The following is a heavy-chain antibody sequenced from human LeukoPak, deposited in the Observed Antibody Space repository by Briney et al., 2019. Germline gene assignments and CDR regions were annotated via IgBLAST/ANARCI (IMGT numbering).Heavy chain of an antibody. CDR1: GGSISSSSYY. CDR3: ARQGSYYYGSGTYYNGHFDY. J-gene: IGHJ4*02. Sequence: PSETLSLTCTVSGGSISSSSYYWGWIRQPPGKGLEWIESIYYSGSTFYNPSLKSRVTISVDTSKNQFSLKLSSVTAADTAVYYCARQGSYYYGSGTYYNGHFDYWAQGTLVTVSS. V-gene: IGHV4-39*01. D-gene: IGHD3-10*01. CDR2: IYYSGST.